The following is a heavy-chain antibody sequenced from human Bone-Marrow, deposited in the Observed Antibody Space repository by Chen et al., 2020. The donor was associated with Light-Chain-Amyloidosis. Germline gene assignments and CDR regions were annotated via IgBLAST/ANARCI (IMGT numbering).Heavy chain of an antibody. CDR3: AKDKGGSMGFGMDV. CDR1: GFTFDDYA. V-gene: IGHV3-9*01. CDR2: ISWNSGVK. J-gene: IGHJ6*02. D-gene: IGHD3-10*01. Sequence: EVQLVESGGGLVQPGRSLRLSCIVSGFTFDDYAMHWVRQAPGKGLEWVSGISWNSGVKGYVDSVRGRFTISRDGVKNSLYLQMNSLRPEDTALYYCAKDKGGSMGFGMDVWGQGTTVIVSS.